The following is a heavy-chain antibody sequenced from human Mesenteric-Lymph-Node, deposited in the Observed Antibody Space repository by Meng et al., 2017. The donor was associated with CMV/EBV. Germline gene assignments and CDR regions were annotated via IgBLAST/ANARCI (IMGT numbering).Heavy chain of an antibody. D-gene: IGHD6-19*01. V-gene: IGHV4-61*01. CDR3: ARDRGNSGWYYAFDI. CDR1: GGSISSSSYY. CDR2: IYYSGST. J-gene: IGHJ3*02. Sequence: GSLRLSCTVSGGSISSSSYYWSWIRQPPGKGLEWIGYIYYSGSTNYNPSLKSRVTISVDTSKNQFSLKLSSVTAADTAMYYCARDRGNSGWYYAFDIWGQGTMVTVSS.